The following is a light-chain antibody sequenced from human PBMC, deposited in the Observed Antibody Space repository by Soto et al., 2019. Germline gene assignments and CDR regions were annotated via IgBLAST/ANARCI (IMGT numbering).Light chain of an antibody. CDR2: GAS. J-gene: IGKJ2*01. CDR1: QTVSSNY. CDR3: QQYGTAPLT. V-gene: IGKV3-20*01. Sequence: EIVLTQSPGPMSLSPGEGVTLSCKASQTVSSNYLAWYQQRPGQAPRLLIYGASSRATGVPDRFSGSGSGTDFTLTISRLEPEDFAVYYWQQYGTAPLTFGQGTKVEIK.